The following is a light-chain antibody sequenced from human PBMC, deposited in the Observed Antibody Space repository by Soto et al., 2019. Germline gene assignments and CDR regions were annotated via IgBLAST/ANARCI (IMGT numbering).Light chain of an antibody. Sequence: QSALTQPASVSGSPGQSITISCTGTSSDIGGYNFVSWYQQHPGTAPKLIIYEVTNRPSGVSNRFSGSKSGNTASLTISGLQAEDEAAYFCRSYISGNTPYVFGTGTKLT. CDR3: RSYISGNTPYV. CDR1: SSDIGGYNF. CDR2: EVT. V-gene: IGLV2-14*01. J-gene: IGLJ1*01.